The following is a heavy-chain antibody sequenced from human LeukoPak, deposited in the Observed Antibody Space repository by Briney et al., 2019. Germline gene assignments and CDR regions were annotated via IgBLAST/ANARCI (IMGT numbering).Heavy chain of an antibody. V-gene: IGHV3-23*01. CDR2: ISGSGGST. J-gene: IGHJ4*02. CDR1: GFTFDNYA. D-gene: IGHD1-26*01. Sequence: PGGSLRLSCAASGFTFDNYAMSWVRQAPGKGLEWVSAISGSGGSTSYADSVKGRFTISRDNSKNTLYLQMNSLRAEDTAVYYCAAEPRGNYFLLWDYWGQGALVTVSS. CDR3: AAEPRGNYFLLWDY.